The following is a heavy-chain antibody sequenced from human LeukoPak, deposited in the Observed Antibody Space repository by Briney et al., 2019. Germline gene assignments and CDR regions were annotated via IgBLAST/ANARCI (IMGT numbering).Heavy chain of an antibody. CDR1: GYTLTELS. CDR3: ATGVAATPVSTYYFDY. D-gene: IGHD2-15*01. CDR2: FDPEDGET. Sequence: VASVKVSCKVSGYTLTELSMHWVRQAPGKGLEWMGGFDPEDGETIYAQKFQGRVTMTEDTSTDTAYMELSSLRSEDTAVYYCATGVAATPVSTYYFDYWGQGTLVTVSS. J-gene: IGHJ4*02. V-gene: IGHV1-24*01.